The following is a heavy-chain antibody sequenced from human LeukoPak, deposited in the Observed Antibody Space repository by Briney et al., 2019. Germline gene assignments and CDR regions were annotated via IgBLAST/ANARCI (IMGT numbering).Heavy chain of an antibody. V-gene: IGHV3-23*01. CDR2: ISGSGGST. CDR3: AKFPGYYGSGSYSRAFDY. CDR1: GFTFSSYA. Sequence: GGSLRLSCAASGFTFSSYAMSWVRQAPGKGLEWVSAISGSGGSTYYADSVKGRFTISRDNSKNTLYLQMNSLGAEDTAVYYCAKFPGYYGSGSYSRAFDYWGQGTLVTVSS. J-gene: IGHJ4*02. D-gene: IGHD3-10*01.